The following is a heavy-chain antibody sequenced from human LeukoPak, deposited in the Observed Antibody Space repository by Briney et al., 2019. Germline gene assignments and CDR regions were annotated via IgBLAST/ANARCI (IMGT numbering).Heavy chain of an antibody. D-gene: IGHD3-22*01. Sequence: GESLRISCKGSGYSFTSYWISWVRQMPAKGLEWMGRIDPSDAYTNYSPSFQGHVTISADKSISTAYLQWSSLKASDTAMYDCARHCASSGYIRWFDPWGEGTLVSVSS. CDR3: ARHCASSGYIRWFDP. V-gene: IGHV5-10-1*01. J-gene: IGHJ5*02. CDR1: GYSFTSYW. CDR2: IDPSDAYT.